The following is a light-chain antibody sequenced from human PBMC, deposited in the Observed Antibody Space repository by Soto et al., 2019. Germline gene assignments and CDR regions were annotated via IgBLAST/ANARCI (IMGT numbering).Light chain of an antibody. V-gene: IGKV1-39*01. CDR2: AAS. Sequence: DIQMTQSSSSLSASIGDRVTITCRASQSVRIHLNWYHQKPGKAPELLIYAASSLQAGVPSRFSGSGSGTDFTLTISSLHPEDFGDYYCQQSYSPPRTFGQGTNLEIK. CDR1: QSVRIH. CDR3: QQSYSPPRT. J-gene: IGKJ2*01.